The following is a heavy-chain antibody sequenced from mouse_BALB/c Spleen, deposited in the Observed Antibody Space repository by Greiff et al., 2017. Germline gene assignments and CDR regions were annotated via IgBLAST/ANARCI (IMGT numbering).Heavy chain of an antibody. D-gene: IGHD2-1*01. CDR2: LDPYNGGT. V-gene: IGHV1S135*01. Sequence: VHVKQSGPELVKPGASVKVSCKASGYAFTSYNLYWVKQSHGQRLAWIGYLDPYNGGTSYNQKFQGKATLTVDKSSSTAYMHLNSLTSEDSAVYYCARGGGNYVGMDYWGQGTSVTVSA. CDR1: GYAFTSYN. CDR3: ARGGGNYVGMDY. J-gene: IGHJ4*01.